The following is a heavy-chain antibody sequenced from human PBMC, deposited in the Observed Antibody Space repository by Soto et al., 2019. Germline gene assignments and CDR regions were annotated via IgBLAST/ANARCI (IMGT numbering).Heavy chain of an antibody. CDR3: AKDRPRVTQNFRDVY. D-gene: IGHD2-21*01. CDR2: ISAYNDYT. V-gene: IGHV1-18*01. J-gene: IGHJ4*02. Sequence: QIQLVQSGAEVKKPGASVKASCKASGYTFTDHGISWVRQAPGQGLGWMGWISAYNDYTAYAQKFQGRVTMTTDKDANTAYMELRRLTSDGPAVCYCAKDRPRVTQNFRDVYWGQGTLVSVSS. CDR1: GYTFTDHG.